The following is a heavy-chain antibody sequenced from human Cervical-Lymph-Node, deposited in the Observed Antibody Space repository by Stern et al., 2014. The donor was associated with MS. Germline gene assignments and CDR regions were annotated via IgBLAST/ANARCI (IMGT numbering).Heavy chain of an antibody. V-gene: IGHV3-66*02. CDR3: ARDQYSSSWYGSPAYYYYGMDV. D-gene: IGHD6-13*01. J-gene: IGHJ6*02. CDR2: IYSGGST. Sequence: EVQLVESGGGLVQPGGSLRLSCAASGFTVSTNYMSWVRQAPGKGLDWVSVIYSGGSTYYADSVKGRFTISRDNSKNTLYLQMNSLRAEDTAVYYCARDQYSSSWYGSPAYYYYGMDVWGQGTTVTVSS. CDR1: GFTVSTNY.